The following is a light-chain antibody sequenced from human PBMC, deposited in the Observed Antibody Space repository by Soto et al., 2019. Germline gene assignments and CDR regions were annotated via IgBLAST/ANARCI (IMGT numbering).Light chain of an antibody. CDR3: SSYTSSSTLV. V-gene: IGLV2-14*01. J-gene: IGLJ2*01. Sequence: QSALTQPASVSGSPGQSITISCTGTSRDIGFFNYVSWYQQFPGNAPKLIIFEVTNRPSGVSNRFSGSKSGNTASLTISGLQAEDEADYYCSSYTSSSTLVFGGGTKVTVL. CDR2: EVT. CDR1: SRDIGFFNY.